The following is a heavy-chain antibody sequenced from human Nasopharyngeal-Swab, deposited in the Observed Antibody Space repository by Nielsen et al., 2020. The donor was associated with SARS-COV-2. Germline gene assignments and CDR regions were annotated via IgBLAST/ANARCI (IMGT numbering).Heavy chain of an antibody. CDR2: IYYSGST. Sequence: WIRQPPGKGLEWIGSIYYSGSTYYNPSLKSRVTISVDTSKNQFSLKLSSVTAADTAVYYCARGEDYDFWSGYFSYWSQGTLVTVSS. D-gene: IGHD3-3*01. V-gene: IGHV4-39*07. CDR3: ARGEDYDFWSGYFSY. J-gene: IGHJ4*02.